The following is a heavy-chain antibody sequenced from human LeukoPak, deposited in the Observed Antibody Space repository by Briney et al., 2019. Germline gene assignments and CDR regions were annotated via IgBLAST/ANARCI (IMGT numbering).Heavy chain of an antibody. CDR2: ISYDGSNK. D-gene: IGHD2-2*01. V-gene: IGHV3-30*04. CDR3: ARDRTNCSSTSCYAGGLDY. Sequence: GGSLRLSCAASGFTFSSYAMHWVRQAPGKGLEWVAVISYDGSNKYYADSVKGRFTISRDNSKNTLYLQMNSLRAEDTAVYYCARDRTNCSSTSCYAGGLDYWGQGTLVTVST. J-gene: IGHJ4*02. CDR1: GFTFSSYA.